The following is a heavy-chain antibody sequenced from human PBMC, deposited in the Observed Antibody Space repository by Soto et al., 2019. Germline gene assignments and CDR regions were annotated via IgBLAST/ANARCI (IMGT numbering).Heavy chain of an antibody. Sequence: SETLSLTCTVSGGSISSDDYYWSWIRQAPGRGLEWIGYIHSSGSIYYNPSLKSRATMSIDTAGNQFSLKVSSVTVADTAVYYCARDLDGLHDDTSGPFPRPGWGQGALVTVSS. CDR1: GGSISSDDYY. J-gene: IGHJ1*01. D-gene: IGHD3-22*01. CDR3: ARDLDGLHDDTSGPFPRPG. V-gene: IGHV4-30-4*01. CDR2: IHSSGSI.